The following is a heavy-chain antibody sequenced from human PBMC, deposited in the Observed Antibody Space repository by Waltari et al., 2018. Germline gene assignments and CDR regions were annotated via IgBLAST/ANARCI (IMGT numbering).Heavy chain of an antibody. CDR3: ARDGGDYGIYYYYGMDV. J-gene: IGHJ6*02. D-gene: IGHD4-17*01. V-gene: IGHV1-2*06. Sequence: QVQLVQSGAEVKKPGASVKVSCTASGYTFTGYYMPWVRQAPGQGLEWMGRINPNSGGTNYAQKFQGRVTMTRDTSISTAYMELSRLRSDDTAVYYCARDGGDYGIYYYYGMDVWGQGTTVTVSS. CDR1: GYTFTGYY. CDR2: INPNSGGT.